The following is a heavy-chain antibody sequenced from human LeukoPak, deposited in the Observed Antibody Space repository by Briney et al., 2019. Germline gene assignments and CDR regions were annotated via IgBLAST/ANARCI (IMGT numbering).Heavy chain of an antibody. V-gene: IGHV3-43D*03. Sequence: GRSLRLSCAASGFTFDDYAMHWVRQAPGKGLEWVSLISWDGGSTYYADSVKGRFTISRDNSKNSLYLQMNSLRAEDTALYYCAKDTDGFQLLGGGGFDYWGQGTLVTVSS. CDR3: AKDTDGFQLLGGGGFDY. CDR2: ISWDGGST. CDR1: GFTFDDYA. J-gene: IGHJ4*02. D-gene: IGHD2-2*01.